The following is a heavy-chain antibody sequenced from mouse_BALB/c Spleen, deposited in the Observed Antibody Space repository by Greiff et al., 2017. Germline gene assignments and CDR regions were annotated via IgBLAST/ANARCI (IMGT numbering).Heavy chain of an antibody. CDR2: IDPENGNT. J-gene: IGHJ3*01. Sequence: VQLKESGAELVRPGALVKLSCKASGFNIKDYYMHWVKQRPEQGLEWIGWIDPENGNTIYDPKFQGKASITADTSSNTAYLQLSSLTSEDTAVYYCARTYGSSPWFAYWGQGTLVTVSA. V-gene: IGHV14-1*02. D-gene: IGHD1-1*01. CDR3: ARTYGSSPWFAY. CDR1: GFNIKDYY.